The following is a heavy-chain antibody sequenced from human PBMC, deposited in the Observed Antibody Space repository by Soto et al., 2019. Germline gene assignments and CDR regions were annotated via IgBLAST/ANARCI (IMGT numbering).Heavy chain of an antibody. J-gene: IGHJ5*02. D-gene: IGHD3-10*01. CDR3: LRQRRGGSGFAP. V-gene: IGHV4-30-4*01. Sequence: QVQVQAAVPGLVKPSQTLSLTCSISGGSINRDDHYLTWIRQPPGKGIEWIGSSYYSGPPNYNPSLKSRITVSIDTSKNDSSLTLTSVTAAYTALYYCLRQRRGGSGFAPWGQGTPVTVSS. CDR2: SYYSGPP. CDR1: GGSINRDDHY.